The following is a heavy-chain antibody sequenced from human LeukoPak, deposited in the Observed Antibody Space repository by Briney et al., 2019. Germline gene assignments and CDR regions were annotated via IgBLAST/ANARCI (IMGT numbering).Heavy chain of an antibody. CDR3: ARHFRREVLIGSAFDI. CDR1: GGSISTSSYY. V-gene: IGHV4-39*01. Sequence: SETLSLTCTASGGSISTSSYYWAWIRQSPGKGLEWIVSIYYSGTTYYNPSLKSRVTTAIDTSKNQFSLNLGAVTDADTAVYYCARHFRREVLIGSAFDIWGQGTMVTVSS. CDR2: IYYSGTT. D-gene: IGHD3-10*01. J-gene: IGHJ3*02.